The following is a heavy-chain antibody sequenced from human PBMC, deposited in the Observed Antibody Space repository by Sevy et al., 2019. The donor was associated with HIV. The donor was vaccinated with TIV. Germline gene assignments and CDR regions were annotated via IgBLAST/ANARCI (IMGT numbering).Heavy chain of an antibody. CDR1: GFTFSSYG. CDR3: AKGAADYYYYGMDV. V-gene: IGHV3-30*18. CDR2: ISYDGSNK. Sequence: GGSLRLSCAASGFTFSSYGMHWVRQAPGKGLEWEAVISYDGSNKYYADSVKGRFTISRDNSKNTLYLQMNSLRAEDTAVYYCAKGAADYYYYGMDVWGQGTTVTVSS. D-gene: IGHD6-25*01. J-gene: IGHJ6*02.